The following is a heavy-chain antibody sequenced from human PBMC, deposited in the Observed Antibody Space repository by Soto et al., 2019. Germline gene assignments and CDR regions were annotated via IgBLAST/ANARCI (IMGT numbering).Heavy chain of an antibody. CDR2: IIPIFGTA. CDR1: GVTFSSYS. J-gene: IGHJ5*02. CDR3: ARESQGYCGGDCSYNRFDP. V-gene: IGHV1-69*13. Sequence: ASLKVSCKASGVTFSSYSISWVRQAPVQGLEWMGGIIPIFGTANYAQKFQGRVTITADESTSTAYMELSSLRSEDTAVYYCARESQGYCGGDCSYNRFDPWGQATLVTVSS. D-gene: IGHD2-21*02.